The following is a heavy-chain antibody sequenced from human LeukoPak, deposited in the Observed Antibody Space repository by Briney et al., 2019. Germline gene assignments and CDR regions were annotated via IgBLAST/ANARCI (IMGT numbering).Heavy chain of an antibody. CDR3: TTRPPWSDGDY. V-gene: IGHV3-48*01. D-gene: IGHD3-3*01. CDR1: GFTFSSYS. Sequence: GGSLRLSCAASGFTFSSYSMNWVRQAPGKGLEWVSYISSSSSTIYYADSVKGRFTISRDNAKNSLYLQMNSLKTEDTAVYYCTTRPPWSDGDYWGQGTLVTVSS. CDR2: ISSSSSTI. J-gene: IGHJ4*02.